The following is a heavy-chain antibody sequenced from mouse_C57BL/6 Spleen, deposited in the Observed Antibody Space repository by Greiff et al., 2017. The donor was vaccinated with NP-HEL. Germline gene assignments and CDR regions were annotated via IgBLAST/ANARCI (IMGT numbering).Heavy chain of an antibody. CDR1: GYTFTSYW. CDR3: ARLTGYYAMDY. J-gene: IGHJ4*01. V-gene: IGHV1-69*01. Sequence: QVQLKQPGAELVMPGASVKLSCKASGYTFTSYWMHWVKQRPGQGLEWIGEIDPSDSYTNYNQKFKGKSTLTVDKSSSTAYMQRSSLTSEDSAVYYCARLTGYYAMDYWGQGTSVTVSS. CDR2: IDPSDSYT. D-gene: IGHD4-1*01.